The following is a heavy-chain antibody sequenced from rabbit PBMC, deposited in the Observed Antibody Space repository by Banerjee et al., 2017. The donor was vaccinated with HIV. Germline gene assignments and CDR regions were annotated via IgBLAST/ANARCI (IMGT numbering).Heavy chain of an antibody. V-gene: IGHV1S40*01. CDR3: ARETWGATGNYGL. CDR2: VYAGSSGST. Sequence: QSLEESGGGLVKPGASLTLTCKASGFSFNSGYDMCWVRQAPGKGLEWIACVYAGSSGSTYSATWAKGRFTISKTSSTTVTLQVTSLTAADTATYFCARETWGATGNYGLWGPGTLVTVS. CDR1: GFSFNSGYD. D-gene: IGHD7-1*01. J-gene: IGHJ4*01.